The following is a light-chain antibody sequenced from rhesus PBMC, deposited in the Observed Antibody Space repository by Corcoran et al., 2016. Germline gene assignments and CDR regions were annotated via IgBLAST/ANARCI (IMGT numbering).Light chain of an antibody. J-gene: IGKJ4*01. CDR1: QGISRY. CDR2: DAS. V-gene: IGKV1-38*01. Sequence: DIQLTQSPSSLSASVGDRVTITCRASQGISRYLAWYQQKPGKATTLLIYDASILQRGVPSRFSGSGSGTDFTLTISSLQPEDFAVYYCQQRNSYPLTFGGGTKVEIK. CDR3: QQRNSYPLT.